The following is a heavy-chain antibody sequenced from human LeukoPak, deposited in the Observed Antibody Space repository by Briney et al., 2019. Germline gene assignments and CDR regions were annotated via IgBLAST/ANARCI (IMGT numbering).Heavy chain of an antibody. CDR1: GFTVISSY. CDR3: ARDYDILTGLGY. V-gene: IGHV3-53*01. D-gene: IGHD3-9*01. J-gene: IGHJ4*02. Sequence: GGSLRLSCAASGFTVISSYMSWVRQAPGKGLEWVSVIYSGGSTYYADSVKGRFTIPRDNSKNTLYLQMNSLRAEDTAVYYCARDYDILTGLGYWGQGTLVTVSS. CDR2: IYSGGST.